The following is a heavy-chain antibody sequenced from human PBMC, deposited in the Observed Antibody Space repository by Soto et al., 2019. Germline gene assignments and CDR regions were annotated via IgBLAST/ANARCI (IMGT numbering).Heavy chain of an antibody. CDR3: AREVAGGSYFDYGMDV. CDR1: GYTFTSYG. CDR2: ISAYNGNT. V-gene: IGHV1-18*04. D-gene: IGHD6-19*01. Sequence: QVQLVQSGAEVKKPGASVKVSCKASGYTFTSYGISWVRQAPGQGLEWMGWISAYNGNTNYAQKLQGRVTMTTDTSTRTAYMELRSLRSDDTAVYYCAREVAGGSYFDYGMDVWGQGSTVTVSS. J-gene: IGHJ6*02.